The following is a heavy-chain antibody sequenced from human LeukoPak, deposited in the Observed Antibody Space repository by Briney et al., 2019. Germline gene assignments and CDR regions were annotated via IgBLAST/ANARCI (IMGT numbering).Heavy chain of an antibody. CDR2: IKQDGSEK. Sequence: DPGGSLRLSCAASRFTFSSYWMSWVRQAPGKGLEWVANIKQDGSEKYYVDSVKGRFTISRDNAKNSLYLQMNSLRAEDTAVYYCARDLTELWFGDAKPSYYFDYWGQGTLVTVSS. J-gene: IGHJ4*02. CDR3: ARDLTELWFGDAKPSYYFDY. CDR1: RFTFSSYW. V-gene: IGHV3-7*01. D-gene: IGHD3-10*01.